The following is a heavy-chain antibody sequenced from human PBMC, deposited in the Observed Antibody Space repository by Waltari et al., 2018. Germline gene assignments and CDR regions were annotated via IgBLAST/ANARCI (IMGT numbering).Heavy chain of an antibody. CDR1: GGTFSGYF. J-gene: IGHJ4*02. D-gene: IGHD5-12*01. Sequence: QVQLQEWGAGLVKPSETLSLNCTVKGGTFSGYFWTWILQSPGKGLEWIGEINHSRDTTFNPSLQSRVSMSVDMLRNQVSLTLKSVTAADTAVYYCTRRGYSYRVFDYWGQGVLVTVSS. V-gene: IGHV4-34*01. CDR3: TRRGYSYRVFDY. CDR2: INHSRDT.